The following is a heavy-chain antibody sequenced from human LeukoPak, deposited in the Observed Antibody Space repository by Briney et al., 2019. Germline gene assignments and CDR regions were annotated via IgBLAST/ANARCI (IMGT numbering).Heavy chain of an antibody. CDR2: TNWDGNNI. V-gene: IGHV3-9*01. D-gene: IGHD2-15*01. CDR3: AKDIGSCSGGSCHVDYHGLDV. J-gene: IGHJ6*02. Sequence: QSGGSLRLSCAASGFTFYDYAMHWVRQAPGKGLEWVSGTNWDGNNIGYADSVKGRFTISRDNAKSSLFLHMSSLIPEDTALYYCAKDIGSCSGGSCHVDYHGLDVWGQGTTVTVSS. CDR1: GFTFYDYA.